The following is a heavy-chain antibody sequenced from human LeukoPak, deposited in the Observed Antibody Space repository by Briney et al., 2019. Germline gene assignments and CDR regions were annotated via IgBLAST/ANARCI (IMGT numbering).Heavy chain of an antibody. V-gene: IGHV3-21*01. CDR3: ARGEHKATITGLDS. D-gene: IGHD5-24*01. CDR1: GFTFSSYS. J-gene: IGHJ1*01. CDR2: ITTTFYT. Sequence: GGSLRLSCAASGFTFSSYSFNWVRQVPGKGLEWVSSITTTFYTYYTDSVKGRFTISRDNAKNSLYLQMISLRAEDTAVYYCARGEHKATITGLDSRGQGTLVTVSS.